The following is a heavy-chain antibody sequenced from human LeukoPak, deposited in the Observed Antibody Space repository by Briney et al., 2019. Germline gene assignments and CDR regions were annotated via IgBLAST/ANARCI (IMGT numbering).Heavy chain of an antibody. CDR3: ARAQRAIWAPPYAFDI. D-gene: IGHD3-16*01. J-gene: IGHJ3*02. V-gene: IGHV3-23*01. Sequence: GGSLRLSCAASGFTFSSYAMSWVRQAPGKGLEWVSAISGSGGSTYYADSVKGRFTISRDNSKNTLYLQMNSLRAEDTAVYYCARAQRAIWAPPYAFDIWGQGTMVTVSS. CDR2: ISGSGGST. CDR1: GFTFSSYA.